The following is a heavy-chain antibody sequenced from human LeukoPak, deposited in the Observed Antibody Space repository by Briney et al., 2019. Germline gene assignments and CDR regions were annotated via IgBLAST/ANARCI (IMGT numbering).Heavy chain of an antibody. J-gene: IGHJ6*03. CDR1: GGSISSSSYY. Sequence: SETLSLTCTVSGGSISSSSYYWGWIRQPPGKGLEWIGSIYDGGSTYYNPSLKSRVTISLDTSKNQFSLKLSSVTAADTAVYYCARVVASYYYYMDVWGKGTTVTISS. V-gene: IGHV4-39*07. CDR2: IYDGGST. CDR3: ARVVASYYYYMDV. D-gene: IGHD2-15*01.